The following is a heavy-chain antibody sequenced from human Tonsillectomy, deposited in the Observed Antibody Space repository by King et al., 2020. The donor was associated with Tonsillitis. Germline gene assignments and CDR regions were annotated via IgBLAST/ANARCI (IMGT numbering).Heavy chain of an antibody. Sequence: QLVQSGAEVKRPGASVKVSCKASGYTFTGHCLHWVRQAPGQGLEWMGWINPNSGDTDDAQNFQGRVTMTRDTSISTAYMELRRLRADDTAVYYGARDYYGSGNYPDAFDIWGQGTMVTVSS. CDR1: GYTFTGHC. CDR3: ARDYYGSGNYPDAFDI. V-gene: IGHV1-2*02. D-gene: IGHD3-10*01. J-gene: IGHJ3*02. CDR2: INPNSGDT.